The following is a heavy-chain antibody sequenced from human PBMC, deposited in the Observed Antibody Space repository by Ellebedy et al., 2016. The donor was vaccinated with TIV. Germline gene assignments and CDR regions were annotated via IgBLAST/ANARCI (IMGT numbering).Heavy chain of an antibody. Sequence: GGSLRLXCAASGFTFSSYAMSWVRQAPGKGLEWVSAISGSGGSTYYADSVKGRFTISRDNAKNSLYLQMNSLRAEDTAFYYCAKDIRDYGDYGDAFDIWGQGTMVTVSS. J-gene: IGHJ3*02. D-gene: IGHD4-17*01. CDR2: ISGSGGST. CDR3: AKDIRDYGDYGDAFDI. CDR1: GFTFSSYA. V-gene: IGHV3-23*01.